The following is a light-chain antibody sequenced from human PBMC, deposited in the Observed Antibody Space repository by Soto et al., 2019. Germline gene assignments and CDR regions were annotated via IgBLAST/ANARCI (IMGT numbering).Light chain of an antibody. CDR1: QSMSNSY. CDR3: HYYGSTPST. V-gene: IGKV3-20*01. CDR2: GAS. Sequence: EIVLTQSPGSLSVSPGERATLPCRASQSMSNSYLAWYQQKPGQSPRLLIYGASRRAPGIPDRFSGSGSGTDITLTISRLKTEDFAVYYCHYYGSTPSTFGPGTKVDIK. J-gene: IGKJ3*01.